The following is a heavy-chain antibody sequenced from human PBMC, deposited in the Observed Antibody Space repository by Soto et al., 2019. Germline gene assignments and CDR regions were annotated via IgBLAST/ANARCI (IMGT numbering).Heavy chain of an antibody. J-gene: IGHJ4*02. Sequence: QPGGSLRLSCAASGFTFSSYWMHWVRQAPGKGLVWVSRINSDGSSTSYADSVKGRFTISRDNAKNTLYLQMNSLRAEDTAVYYCASFQAVADTPDLDYWGQGTLVTVSS. CDR3: ASFQAVADTPDLDY. CDR1: GFTFSSYW. D-gene: IGHD6-19*01. CDR2: INSDGSST. V-gene: IGHV3-74*01.